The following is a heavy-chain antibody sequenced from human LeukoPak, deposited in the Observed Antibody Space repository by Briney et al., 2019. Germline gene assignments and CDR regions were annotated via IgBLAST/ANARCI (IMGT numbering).Heavy chain of an antibody. D-gene: IGHD2-2*01. Sequence: PGRSLRLSCAAFGFTFSSYAMHWVRQAPGKGLEWVAVISYDGSNKYYADSVKGRFTISRDNSKNTLYLQMNSLRAEDTAVYYCARDAYCSSTSCYPAAGSSYNWFDPWGQGTLVTVSS. J-gene: IGHJ5*02. CDR1: GFTFSSYA. CDR2: ISYDGSNK. V-gene: IGHV3-30-3*01. CDR3: ARDAYCSSTSCYPAAGSSYNWFDP.